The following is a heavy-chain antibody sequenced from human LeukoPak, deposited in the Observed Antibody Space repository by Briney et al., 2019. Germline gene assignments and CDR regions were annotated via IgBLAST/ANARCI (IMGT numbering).Heavy chain of an antibody. V-gene: IGHV4-39*07. CDR2: IFYSGST. Sequence: PSETLSLTCTVSGGSISTSNYYWGWIRQPPGKGLEWIGNIFYSGSTYYGPSLKSRLTISLDTSRNQFSLKLNSVTAADTAVYYCARDRYQRREGQGAFDPWGQGTLVTVSS. CDR1: GGSISTSNYY. J-gene: IGHJ5*02. CDR3: ARDRYQRREGQGAFDP. D-gene: IGHD5-24*01.